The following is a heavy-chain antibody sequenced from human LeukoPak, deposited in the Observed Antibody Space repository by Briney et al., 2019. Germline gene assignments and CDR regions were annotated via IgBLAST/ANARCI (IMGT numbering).Heavy chain of an antibody. V-gene: IGHV3-23*01. Sequence: PSETLSLTCAVSGGSISSSNWWSWVRQAPGKGLEWVSTISGSGDNTYYADSVKGRFTISRDNSKNTLYLQMNSLRAEDTALYYCAKDSKGYSSGWDLDYWGQGTLVTVSS. J-gene: IGHJ4*02. D-gene: IGHD6-19*01. CDR3: AKDSKGYSSGWDLDY. CDR1: GGSISSSN. CDR2: ISGSGDNT.